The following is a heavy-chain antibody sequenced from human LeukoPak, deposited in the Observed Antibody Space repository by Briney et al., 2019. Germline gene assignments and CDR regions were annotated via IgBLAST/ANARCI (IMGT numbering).Heavy chain of an antibody. J-gene: IGHJ4*02. V-gene: IGHV1-18*01. Sequence: ASVKVSCKASGYTFTTYGISWVRQAPGQGLEWMGWISANNGNTNYAQNLQGRVTMTTDTSTSTAYMELRSLRSDDTAVYYCVAHRMDYNYWGQGTLVTVSS. D-gene: IGHD3/OR15-3a*01. CDR1: GYTFTTYG. CDR2: ISANNGNT. CDR3: VAHRMDYNY.